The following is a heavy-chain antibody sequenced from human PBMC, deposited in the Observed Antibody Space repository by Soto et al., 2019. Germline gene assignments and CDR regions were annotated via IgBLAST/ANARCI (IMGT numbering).Heavy chain of an antibody. V-gene: IGHV1-46*01. Sequence: ASVKVSCKASGYTFTSYYMHWVRQAPGQGLEWMGIINPSGGSTSYAQKFQGRVTMTRDTSTSTVYMELSSLRSEDTAVYYCARDRRPSITMIVVVSNWFDPWGQGTLVTSPQ. CDR2: INPSGGST. J-gene: IGHJ5*02. CDR1: GYTFTSYY. CDR3: ARDRRPSITMIVVVSNWFDP. D-gene: IGHD3-22*01.